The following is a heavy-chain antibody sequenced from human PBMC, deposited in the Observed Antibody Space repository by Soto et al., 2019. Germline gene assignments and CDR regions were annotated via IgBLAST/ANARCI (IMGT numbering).Heavy chain of an antibody. D-gene: IGHD3-10*01. Sequence: QVQLVQSGAEVKKPGSSVKVSCKASGGTFSSYTISWVRQAPGQGLEWMGRIIPILGIANYAQKFQGRVTTTADKSTSTAYMELSSLRSEDTAVYYCARVWETYYYGSGSYSDYWGQGTLVTVSS. CDR3: ARVWETYYYGSGSYSDY. J-gene: IGHJ4*02. V-gene: IGHV1-69*02. CDR1: GGTFSSYT. CDR2: IIPILGIA.